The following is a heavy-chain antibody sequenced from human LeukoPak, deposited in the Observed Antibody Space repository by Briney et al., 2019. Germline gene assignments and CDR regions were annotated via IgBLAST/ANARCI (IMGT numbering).Heavy chain of an antibody. Sequence: SETLSLTCAVYGGSFSGYYWSWIRQPPGKGLEWIGYIYYSGSTYYNPSLKSRVTISVDTSKNQFSLKLSSVTAADTAVYYCARQEPAVTYYYDSSGYYYAAFDIWGQGTMVTVSS. CDR2: IYYSGST. D-gene: IGHD3-22*01. V-gene: IGHV4-30-4*01. J-gene: IGHJ3*02. CDR1: GGSFSGYY. CDR3: ARQEPAVTYYYDSSGYYYAAFDI.